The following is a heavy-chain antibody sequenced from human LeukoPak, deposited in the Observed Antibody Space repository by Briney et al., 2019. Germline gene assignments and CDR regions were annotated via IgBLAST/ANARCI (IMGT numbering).Heavy chain of an antibody. Sequence: PGGSLRLSCAASGFTFSSYGMHWVRQAPGKGLEWVSYISSSGSTIYYADSVKGRFTISRDNAKNSLYLQMNSLRAEDTAVYYCARSRHYYDSSGYYLYYYYMDVWGKGTTVTVSS. J-gene: IGHJ6*03. CDR3: ARSRHYYDSSGYYLYYYYMDV. CDR1: GFTFSSYG. V-gene: IGHV3-48*04. D-gene: IGHD3-22*01. CDR2: ISSSGSTI.